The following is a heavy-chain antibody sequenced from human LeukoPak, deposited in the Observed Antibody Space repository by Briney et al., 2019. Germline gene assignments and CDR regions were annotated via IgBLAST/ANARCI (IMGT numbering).Heavy chain of an antibody. CDR1: GGSISSSSYY. Sequence: WGTLSLTCTVSGGSISSSSYYWGWIRQPPGKGLEWIGNIYHSGSTYYNPSLKSRVTISVDTSKNQFSLKLSSVTAADTAVYYCARVPLHDAFDIWGQGTMVTVSS. J-gene: IGHJ3*02. CDR2: IYHSGST. CDR3: ARVPLHDAFDI. V-gene: IGHV4-39*01.